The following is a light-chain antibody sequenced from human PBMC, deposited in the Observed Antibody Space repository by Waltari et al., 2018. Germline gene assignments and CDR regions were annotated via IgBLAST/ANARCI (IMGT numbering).Light chain of an antibody. CDR3: MQATQFPHT. V-gene: IGKV2-24*01. CDR2: KIS. J-gene: IGKJ4*01. Sequence: DIVMTQTPLSSPVTLEQPASISCRSSQSLVHGDGNTYLSWPQQRPDHPPRLLLYKISNRLSGLPDRFRGSGEGTDFTLKISKVEAEDGGVYYCMQATQFPHTFGGGTKVEIK. CDR1: QSLVHGDGNTY.